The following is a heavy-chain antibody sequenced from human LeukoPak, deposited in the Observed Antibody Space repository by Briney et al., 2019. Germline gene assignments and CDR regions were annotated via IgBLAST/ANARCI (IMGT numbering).Heavy chain of an antibody. CDR1: GYSFTSYW. V-gene: IGHV5-10-1*01. J-gene: IGHJ6*02. CDR3: ARGPSGLDV. CDR2: IDPTDSYT. Sequence: GESPKISCKGSGYSFTSYWIIWVRQMPGKDLEWMARIDPTDSYTNYSPSFQGHVTISADTSISTAYLQWSSLKASDTAMYYCARGPSGLDVWGQGTPVTVSS.